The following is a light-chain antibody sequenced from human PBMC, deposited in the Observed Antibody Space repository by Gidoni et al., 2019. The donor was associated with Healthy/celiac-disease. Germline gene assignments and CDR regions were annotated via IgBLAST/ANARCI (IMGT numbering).Light chain of an antibody. CDR1: QSVSSN. J-gene: IGKJ1*01. Sequence: EIVLTQSPATLSVSPGKTATHSCRASQSVSSNLACYQQKPGQAPRLLIYGASTRATGIPARFSGSGSATEFTITISSMQSEDFAVYYCQKYNNWTPWTFGQXTKVEIK. CDR2: GAS. V-gene: IGKV3-15*01. CDR3: QKYNNWTPWT.